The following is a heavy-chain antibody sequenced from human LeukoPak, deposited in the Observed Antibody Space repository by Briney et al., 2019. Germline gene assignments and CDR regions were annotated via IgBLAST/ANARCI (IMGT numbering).Heavy chain of an antibody. Sequence: GGSLRLSCAASGFTFSSYWMHWVRQAPGKGLVWVSRINTDGSSKSYADSVKGRFTISRDNAKNTLYLQMNSLRAEDTAVYYCARAHSSGWYNDYYYYMDVWGKGTTVTVSS. CDR2: INTDGSSK. CDR3: ARAHSSGWYNDYYYYMDV. CDR1: GFTFSSYW. J-gene: IGHJ6*03. V-gene: IGHV3-74*01. D-gene: IGHD6-19*01.